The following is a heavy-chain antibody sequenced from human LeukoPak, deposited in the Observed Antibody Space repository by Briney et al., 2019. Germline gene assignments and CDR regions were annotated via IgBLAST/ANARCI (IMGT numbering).Heavy chain of an antibody. D-gene: IGHD6-19*01. CDR3: TRLPPEVSSGWQNWFDP. CDR2: INHSGST. J-gene: IGHJ5*02. CDR1: GGSFSGYY. Sequence: SETLSLTCAVYGGSFSGYYWSWIRQPPGKGLEWIGEINHSGSTNYNPSLKSRVTISVDTSKNQFSLKLSSVTAADTAMYYCTRLPPEVSSGWQNWFDPWGQGTLVTVSS. V-gene: IGHV4-34*01.